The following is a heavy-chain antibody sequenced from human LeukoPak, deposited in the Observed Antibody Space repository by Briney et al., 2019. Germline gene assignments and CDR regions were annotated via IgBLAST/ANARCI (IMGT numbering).Heavy chain of an antibody. D-gene: IGHD3-3*01. Sequence: ASVKVSCKASGYTFTSYGISWVRQAPGQGLEWMGGINSNTGGTDYAQKFQGRVTMTRDTSISTAYMELSRLRSDDTAVYYCARGATIFGVVITNYFDYWGQGTLVTVSS. CDR2: INSNTGGT. V-gene: IGHV1-2*02. CDR3: ARGATIFGVVITNYFDY. CDR1: GYTFTSYG. J-gene: IGHJ4*02.